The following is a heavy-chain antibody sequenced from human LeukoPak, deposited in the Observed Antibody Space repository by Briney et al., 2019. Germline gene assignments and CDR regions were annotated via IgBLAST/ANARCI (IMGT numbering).Heavy chain of an antibody. D-gene: IGHD6-6*01. V-gene: IGHV3-21*01. CDR1: GFTVSSNY. CDR2: ISSSSSYI. J-gene: IGHJ6*02. CDR3: ARDLGGSSSDYYYYGMDV. Sequence: GGSLRLSCAASGFTVSSNYMSWVRQAPGKGLEWVSSISSSSSYIYYADSVKGRFTISRDNAKNSLYLQMNSLRAEDTAVYYCARDLGGSSSDYYYYGMDVWGQGTTVTVSS.